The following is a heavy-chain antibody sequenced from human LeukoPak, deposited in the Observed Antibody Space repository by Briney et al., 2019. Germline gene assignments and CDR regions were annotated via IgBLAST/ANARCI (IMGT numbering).Heavy chain of an antibody. CDR2: IYTSGST. J-gene: IGHJ6*03. CDR3: ARDTGYSSFRAYYYYMDV. V-gene: IGHV4-4*07. Sequence: SETLSLTCTVSGGSISSYYWSWIRQPAGKGLEWIGRIYTSGSTNYNPSLKSRVTMSVDTSKNQFSLKLSSVTAADTAVYYCARDTGYSSFRAYYYYMDVWGKGTTVTISS. CDR1: GGSISSYY. D-gene: IGHD6-19*01.